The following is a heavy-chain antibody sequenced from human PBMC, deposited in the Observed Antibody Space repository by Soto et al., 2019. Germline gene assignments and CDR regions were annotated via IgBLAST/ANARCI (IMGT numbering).Heavy chain of an antibody. J-gene: IGHJ6*03. Sequence: SETLSLTCAVSGGSISISTSYYWAWTRQPPGKGLEWIGHIYYDGTTYYNPSFKSRVTLSVDTSKNQFSLKLTSVTASDTAVYYCARGVPTTTGTTSGPDYYYYMDVWGKGTTVTVSS. CDR1: GGSISISTSYY. V-gene: IGHV4-39*01. CDR3: ARGVPTTTGTTSGPDYYYYMDV. CDR2: IYYDGTT. D-gene: IGHD1-7*01.